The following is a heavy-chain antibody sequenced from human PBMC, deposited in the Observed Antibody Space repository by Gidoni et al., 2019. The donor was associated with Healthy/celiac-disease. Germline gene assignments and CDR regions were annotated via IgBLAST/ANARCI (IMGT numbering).Heavy chain of an antibody. D-gene: IGHD3-10*01. CDR3: ARDRDNYYGSGSYYNY. J-gene: IGHJ4*02. Sequence: QVQLVESGGGVVQPGRSLRRSCAASGFTFRSHAMHWVRQAPGKGLEWVAVISYDGSNKYYADSVKGRFTISRDNSKNTLYLQMNSLRAEDTAVYYCARDRDNYYGSGSYYNYWGQGTLVTVSS. V-gene: IGHV3-30-3*01. CDR1: GFTFRSHA. CDR2: ISYDGSNK.